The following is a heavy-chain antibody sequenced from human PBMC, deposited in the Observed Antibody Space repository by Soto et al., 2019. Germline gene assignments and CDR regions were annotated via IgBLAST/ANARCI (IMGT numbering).Heavy chain of an antibody. D-gene: IGHD2-15*01. J-gene: IGHJ6*02. CDR2: IDPSDSYT. CDR1: GYSFTSYW. Sequence: GESLKISCKGSGYSFTSYWVSWVRQMPGKGLEWMGRIDPSDSYTNYSPSFQGHVTISADKSISTAYLQWSSLKASDTAMYYCATLNCSGGSCYSDYYYYYGMDVWGQGTTVTVSS. V-gene: IGHV5-10-1*01. CDR3: ATLNCSGGSCYSDYYYYYGMDV.